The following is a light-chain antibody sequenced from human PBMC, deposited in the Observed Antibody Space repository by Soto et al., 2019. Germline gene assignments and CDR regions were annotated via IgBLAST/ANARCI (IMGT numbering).Light chain of an antibody. J-gene: IGKJ3*01. CDR1: QGISSY. CDR3: QQYSSYTLT. Sequence: AIRMTQSPSSFSASTGDRVTITCRASQGISSYLAWYQQKPGKAPKLLIYAASTLQSGVPSRFSGSGSGTDFTLTISCLQSEDFATYYCQQYSSYTLTFGPGTKVDIX. V-gene: IGKV1-8*01. CDR2: AAS.